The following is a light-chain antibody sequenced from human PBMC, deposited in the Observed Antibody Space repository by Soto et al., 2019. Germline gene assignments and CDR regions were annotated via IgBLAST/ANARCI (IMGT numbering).Light chain of an antibody. CDR1: QDIRHY. CDR2: DAS. Sequence: DIQMTQSPSSLSASVGDRVTITCQASQDIRHYLNWYQQKPGKAPKLLIYDASNLETGVPSRFSGRGSGTDFTFTINSLQADDVATYYCQQYDKLPALTFGGGTKVEIK. CDR3: QQYDKLPALT. J-gene: IGKJ4*01. V-gene: IGKV1-33*01.